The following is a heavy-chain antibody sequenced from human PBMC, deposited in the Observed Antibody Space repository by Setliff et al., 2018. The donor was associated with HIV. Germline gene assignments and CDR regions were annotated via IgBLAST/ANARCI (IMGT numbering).Heavy chain of an antibody. CDR3: TRPTTAD. CDR2: IYPNTGGT. J-gene: IGHJ4*02. D-gene: IGHD4-17*01. Sequence: GASVKVSCKASGYTFTDYYIHWVRQAPGQGLEWIGWIYPNTGGTNYAQKFQGRVTMTRDTSISTAYMELSRLTSDDTAIYYCTRPTTADWGQGTMVTVSS. V-gene: IGHV1-2*02. CDR1: GYTFTDYY.